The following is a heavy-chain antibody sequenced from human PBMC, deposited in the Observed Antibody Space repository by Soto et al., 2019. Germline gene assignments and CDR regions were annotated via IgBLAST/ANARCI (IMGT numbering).Heavy chain of an antibody. Sequence: PVGSLRLSCAASGFTFSSYSMNWVRQAPGKGLEWVSYISGSGENIKYADSGKGRFTISRDNGKNTLYLQMSSLRDEDTALYFCAREVKDCTATRCLLDDWSNRFDPWGQGTLVTVSS. CDR3: AREVKDCTATRCLLDDWSNRFDP. D-gene: IGHD2-8*02. V-gene: IGHV3-48*02. CDR1: GFTFSSYS. J-gene: IGHJ5*02. CDR2: ISGSGENI.